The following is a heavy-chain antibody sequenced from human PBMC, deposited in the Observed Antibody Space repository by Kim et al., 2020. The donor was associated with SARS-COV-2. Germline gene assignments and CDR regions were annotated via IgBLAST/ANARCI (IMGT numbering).Heavy chain of an antibody. J-gene: IGHJ4*02. Sequence: PSLKSQVTISVDRSKNQFSLKMSSVTSADTAVYYCARGVVQDPKVRLLDYWGQGTLVTVSS. CDR3: ARGVVQDPKVRLLDY. V-gene: IGHV4-30-2*01. D-gene: IGHD2-2*01.